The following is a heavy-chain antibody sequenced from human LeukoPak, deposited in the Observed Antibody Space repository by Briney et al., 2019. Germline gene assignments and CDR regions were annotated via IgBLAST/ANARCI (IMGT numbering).Heavy chain of an antibody. CDR3: ATLLYDSGTFYPEVY. D-gene: IGHD3-10*01. V-gene: IGHV4-61*02. CDR1: GGSISSTNYY. Sequence: SQTLSLTCTVSGGSISSTNYYWSWIRQPAGKGLEWIGRIYTSGSTIYSSSLRSRVTMSVDTSKNQFSLKLSSVTAADTAVYYCATLLYDSGTFYPEVYWGQGTLVTVSS. CDR2: IYTSGST. J-gene: IGHJ4*02.